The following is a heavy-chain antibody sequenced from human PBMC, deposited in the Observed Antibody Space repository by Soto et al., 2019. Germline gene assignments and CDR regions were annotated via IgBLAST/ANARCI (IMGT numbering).Heavy chain of an antibody. CDR2: ISGSGGST. J-gene: IGHJ1*01. Sequence: PGGSLRLSCAASGFTFSSYAMSWVRQAPGKGLEWVSAISGSGGSTYYADSVKGRFTISRDNSKNTLYLQMNSLRAEDTAVYYCAKDPSLNTQQLAPEYFQHWGQGTLVTVSS. V-gene: IGHV3-23*01. CDR3: AKDPSLNTQQLAPEYFQH. CDR1: GFTFSSYA. D-gene: IGHD6-13*01.